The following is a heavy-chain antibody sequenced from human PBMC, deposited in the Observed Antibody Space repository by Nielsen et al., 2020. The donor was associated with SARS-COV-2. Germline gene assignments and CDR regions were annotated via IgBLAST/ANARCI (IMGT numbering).Heavy chain of an antibody. J-gene: IGHJ6*03. Sequence: WIRQPPGKGLEWIGYIYYSGSTYYNPSFKSRVTISVDTSKNQFSLQLNSVTPEDTAVYYCARAPLDSSSWGYYYYYYMDVWGKGTAVTVSS. D-gene: IGHD6-13*01. CDR3: ARAPLDSSSWGYYYYYYMDV. CDR2: IYYSGST. V-gene: IGHV4-31*02.